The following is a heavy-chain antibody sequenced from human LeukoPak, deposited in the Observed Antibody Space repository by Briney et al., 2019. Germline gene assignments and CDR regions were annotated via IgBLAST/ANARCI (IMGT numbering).Heavy chain of an antibody. D-gene: IGHD3-3*01. Sequence: GGSLRLSCAASGFTFSSYSMNWVRQAPGKGLEWVSYISSSSSSTIYYADSVKGRFTISRDNAKNSLYLQMNSLRAEDTAVYYCARDDYDFWSGSSHWGQGTLVTVSS. CDR3: ARDDYDFWSGSSH. V-gene: IGHV3-48*01. CDR2: ISSSSSSTI. CDR1: GFTFSSYS. J-gene: IGHJ1*01.